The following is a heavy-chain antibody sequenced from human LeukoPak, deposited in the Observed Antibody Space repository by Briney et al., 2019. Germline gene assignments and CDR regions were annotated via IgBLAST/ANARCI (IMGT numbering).Heavy chain of an antibody. CDR1: GFTFSSYA. Sequence: GGSLRLSCAASGFTFSSYAMSWVHQAPGKGLEWVSAISGSGGSTYYADSVKGRFTISRDNSKNTLYLQMNSLRAEDTAVYYCAKDQAMVRGVILFDYWGQGPLVTVSS. CDR2: ISGSGGST. J-gene: IGHJ4*02. CDR3: AKDQAMVRGVILFDY. V-gene: IGHV3-23*01. D-gene: IGHD3-10*01.